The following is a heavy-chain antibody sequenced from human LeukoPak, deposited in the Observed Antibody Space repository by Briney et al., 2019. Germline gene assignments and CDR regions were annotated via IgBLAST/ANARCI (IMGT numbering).Heavy chain of an antibody. J-gene: IGHJ3*02. V-gene: IGHV3-30*03. CDR2: ISSDESER. CDR1: GFTFSSYG. CDR3: ARDFRELGGMRDAFDI. D-gene: IGHD3-10*01. Sequence: PGGSLRLSCAASGFTFSSYGMYWVRQAPGKGLEWVAVISSDESERYYADSVKRRFTISRDNSKNTLYLQMNTLRAEDTAVYYCARDFRELGGMRDAFDIWGQGTMVTVSS.